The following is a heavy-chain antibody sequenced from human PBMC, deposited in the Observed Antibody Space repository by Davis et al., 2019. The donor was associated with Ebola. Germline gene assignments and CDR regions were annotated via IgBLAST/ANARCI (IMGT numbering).Heavy chain of an antibody. Sequence: GESLKISCAASGFTFSSYSMNWVRQAPGKGLEWVSSISSSSSYIYYADSVKGRFTISRDNAMNSLYLQMNSLRVEDTAVYYCATESRSHTFFDNWGQGTLVTVSS. J-gene: IGHJ4*02. V-gene: IGHV3-21*01. D-gene: IGHD3-10*01. CDR2: ISSSSSYI. CDR3: ATESRSHTFFDN. CDR1: GFTFSSYS.